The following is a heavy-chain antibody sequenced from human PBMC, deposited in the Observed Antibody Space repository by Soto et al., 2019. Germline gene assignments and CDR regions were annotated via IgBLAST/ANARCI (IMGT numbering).Heavy chain of an antibody. V-gene: IGHV3-30*03. CDR3: ARDPYYYDSGGYYSGDVIDF. CDR2: ISYDGSNK. CDR1: GFTFSSYA. Sequence: GGSLRLSCAASGFTFSSYAMHWVRQAPGKGLEWVAVISYDGSNKYYADSVKGRFAISRDNSKNTLYLQVNSLRAEDTAVYYCARDPYYYDSGGYYSGDVIDFWGQGTMVTVSS. J-gene: IGHJ3*01. D-gene: IGHD3-22*01.